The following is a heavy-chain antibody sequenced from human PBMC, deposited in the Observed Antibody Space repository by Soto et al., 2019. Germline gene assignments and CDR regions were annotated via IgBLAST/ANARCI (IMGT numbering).Heavy chain of an antibody. D-gene: IGHD2-2*01. J-gene: IGHJ4*02. V-gene: IGHV4-4*07. CDR1: GGSISPYY. Sequence: LSLTCTVSGGSISPYYWSWIRQPAGKGLEWIGRIYASGSTNYNPSLKGRVTMSVATSKNQFSLKLSSVTAADTAVYYCARGGMVIIPTATAFDYWGQGTLVTVSS. CDR2: IYASGST. CDR3: ARGGMVIIPTATAFDY.